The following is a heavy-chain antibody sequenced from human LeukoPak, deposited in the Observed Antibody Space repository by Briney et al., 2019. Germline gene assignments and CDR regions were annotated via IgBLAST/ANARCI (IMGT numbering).Heavy chain of an antibody. CDR1: GYSISSGYY. J-gene: IGHJ4*02. CDR2: IYHSGST. Sequence: SQTLSLTCTVSGYSISSGYYWGWIRQPPGKGLEWIGSIYHSGSTYYNPSLKSRVTISVDTSKNQFSLKLSSVTAADTAVYYCARDAAGHFDYWGQGTLVTVSS. CDR3: ARDAAGHFDY. V-gene: IGHV4-38-2*02. D-gene: IGHD6-13*01.